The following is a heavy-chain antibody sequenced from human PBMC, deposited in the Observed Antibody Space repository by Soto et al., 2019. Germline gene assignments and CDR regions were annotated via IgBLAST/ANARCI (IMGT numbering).Heavy chain of an antibody. CDR3: ARETSGIAVAGTFDY. J-gene: IGHJ4*02. CDR2: INAGNGNT. Sequence: QVQLVQSGAEVKKPGASVKVSCKASGYTFTSYAMHWVRQAPGQRLEWMGWINAGNGNTKYSQKFQGRVTITRDTSASTAYMELSRLRSEDTAVYYCARETSGIAVAGTFDYWGQGTLVTVSS. CDR1: GYTFTSYA. D-gene: IGHD6-19*01. V-gene: IGHV1-3*01.